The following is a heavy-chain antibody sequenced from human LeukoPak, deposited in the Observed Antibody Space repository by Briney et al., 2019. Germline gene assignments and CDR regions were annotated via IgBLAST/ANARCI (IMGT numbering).Heavy chain of an antibody. V-gene: IGHV3-30-3*01. CDR3: ARDRKITMIPDAFDI. CDR1: GFTFSSYA. Sequence: GRSLRLSCAASGFTFSSYAMHWVRQAPGKGLEWVAVISYDGSNKYYADSVKGRFTISRDNSKNTLYLQMNSLRAEDTAVYYCARDRKITMIPDAFDIWGQGTMVTVSS. D-gene: IGHD3-22*01. CDR2: ISYDGSNK. J-gene: IGHJ3*02.